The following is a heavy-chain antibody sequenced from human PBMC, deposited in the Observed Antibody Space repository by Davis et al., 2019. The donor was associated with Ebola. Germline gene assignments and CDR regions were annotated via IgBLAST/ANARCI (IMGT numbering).Heavy chain of an antibody. V-gene: IGHV4-34*01. D-gene: IGHD5-18*01. Sequence: PGGSLRLSCAVYGGSFSGYYWSWIRQPPGKGLEWIGEINHSGSTNYNPSLKSRVTISVDTSKNQFSLKLSSVTAADTAVYYCATVFGYSYGSPYYFDNWGQGTLVIVSS. CDR3: ATVFGYSYGSPYYFDN. CDR1: GGSFSGYY. J-gene: IGHJ4*02. CDR2: INHSGST.